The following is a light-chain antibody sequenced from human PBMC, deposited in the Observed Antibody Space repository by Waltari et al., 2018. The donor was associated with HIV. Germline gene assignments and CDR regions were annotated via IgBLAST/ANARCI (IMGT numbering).Light chain of an antibody. CDR3: QQYGGSPIFT. J-gene: IGKJ3*01. Sequence: EIVLTQSPGTLSLSPGERAILSCRASESVSRTYLAWYQQKPGQAPRLLISGGSNRATGIPDRFRGSGSGTDFTLTISRLEPEDFAVYYCQQYGGSPIFTFGPGTKVEIK. CDR1: ESVSRTY. V-gene: IGKV3-20*01. CDR2: GGS.